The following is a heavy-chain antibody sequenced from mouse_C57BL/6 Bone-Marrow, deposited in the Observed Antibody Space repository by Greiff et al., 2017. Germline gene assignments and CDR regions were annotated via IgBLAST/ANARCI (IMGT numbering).Heavy chain of an antibody. V-gene: IGHV5-9-1*02. J-gene: IGHJ1*03. Sequence: EVKLVESGAGLVKPGGSLKLSCAASGFTFSSYAMSWVRQTPEKRLEWVAYISSGGDYIYYADTVKGLFTISIDNARNTLYLQRSSLKSEDTAMYYCTGAPNSYFDVWGTGTTVTVSS. CDR3: TGAPNSYFDV. CDR2: ISSGGDYI. D-gene: IGHD3-1*01. CDR1: GFTFSSYA.